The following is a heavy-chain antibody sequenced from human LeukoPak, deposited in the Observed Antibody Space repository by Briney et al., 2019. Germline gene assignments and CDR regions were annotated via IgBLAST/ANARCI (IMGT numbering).Heavy chain of an antibody. CDR3: ARRVPYSSSYFDY. V-gene: IGHV4-34*01. CDR1: GGSFSGYY. J-gene: IGHJ4*02. D-gene: IGHD6-13*01. Sequence: PSETLSLTCAVYGGSFSGYYWSWIRQPPGKGLEWIGEINHSGSTNYNPSLKSRVTISVDTSKNQFSLKLSSVTAADTAVYYCARRVPYSSSYFDYWGQGTLVTVSS. CDR2: INHSGST.